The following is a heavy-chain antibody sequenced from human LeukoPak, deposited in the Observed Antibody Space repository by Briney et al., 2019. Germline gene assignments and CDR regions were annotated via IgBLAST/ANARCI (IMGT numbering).Heavy chain of an antibody. CDR1: GDSFTSVTDY. CDR2: GDYSGGT. J-gene: IGHJ4*02. D-gene: IGHD6-19*01. CDR3: AGERGEEYSSGWYKTNFFYI. Sequence: PSETLSLTCTVSGDSFTSVTDYWAWIRQPPGKGLEWIATGDYSGGTYYNPSLESRVAISADMSKNQISLQLTSVTGADTAVYYCAGERGEEYSSGWYKTNFFYIWGQGIRVTVSS. V-gene: IGHV4-39*07.